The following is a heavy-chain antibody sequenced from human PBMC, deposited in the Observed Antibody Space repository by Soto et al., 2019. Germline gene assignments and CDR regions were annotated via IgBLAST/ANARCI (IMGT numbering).Heavy chain of an antibody. CDR3: AKDRGSSGWYPFDI. Sequence: PVESLKISCAASGFTFISYAMSCFRQSPGKGLEWVSAISGSGGSTYYVDSVKGRFTISRDNSKNTLYLQMNSLRAEDTAVYYCAKDRGSSGWYPFDIWGQGTMVTVS. J-gene: IGHJ3*02. V-gene: IGHV3-23*01. D-gene: IGHD6-19*01. CDR2: ISGSGGST. CDR1: GFTFISYA.